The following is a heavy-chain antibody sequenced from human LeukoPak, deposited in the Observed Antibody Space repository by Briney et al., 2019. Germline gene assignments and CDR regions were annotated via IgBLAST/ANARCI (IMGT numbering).Heavy chain of an antibody. Sequence: PAETLSLPCTVSGGSISSYYWIWMRQPPGKGLEWIGYIHDSGNTNYNPSLKSRVNISVDTSKNQFSLKLTSVTAADTAVYYCARVGNWNYALVNYYFDYWGQGTLVIVSS. CDR3: ARVGNWNYALVNYYFDY. CDR2: IHDSGNT. V-gene: IGHV4-59*01. CDR1: GGSISSYY. D-gene: IGHD1-20*01. J-gene: IGHJ4*02.